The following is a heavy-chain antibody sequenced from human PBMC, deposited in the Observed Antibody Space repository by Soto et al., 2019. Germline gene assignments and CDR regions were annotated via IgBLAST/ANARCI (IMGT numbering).Heavy chain of an antibody. V-gene: IGHV3-33*01. Sequence: PGGSLRLSCAASGFTFSSYGMHWVRQAPGKGLEWVAVIWYDGSNKYYADSVKGRFTISRDNSKNTLYLQMNSLRAEDTAVYYCARGRGYCSGGSCPPADYYYGMDVWGQGTTVTVSS. J-gene: IGHJ6*02. D-gene: IGHD2-15*01. CDR2: IWYDGSNK. CDR1: GFTFSSYG. CDR3: ARGRGYCSGGSCPPADYYYGMDV.